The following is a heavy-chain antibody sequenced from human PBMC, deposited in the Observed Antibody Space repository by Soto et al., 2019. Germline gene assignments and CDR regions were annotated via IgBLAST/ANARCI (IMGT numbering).Heavy chain of an antibody. V-gene: IGHV1-46*03. J-gene: IGHJ3*02. CDR1: GYTFTNYD. CDR2: INPSGGST. D-gene: IGHD3-22*01. CDR3: ARVWRNYYDSSGYYYSPYDAFDI. Sequence: ASVKVSCKASGYTFTNYDMHWVRQAPGQGLEWMGIINPSGGSTSYAQKFQGRVTMTRDTSTSTVYMELSSLRSEDTAVYYCARVWRNYYDSSGYYYSPYDAFDIWGQGTMVTVSS.